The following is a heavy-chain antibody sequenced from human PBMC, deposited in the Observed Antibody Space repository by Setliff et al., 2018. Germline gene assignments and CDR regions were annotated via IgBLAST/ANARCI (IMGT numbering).Heavy chain of an antibody. V-gene: IGHV4-59*11. J-gene: IGHJ3*02. CDR1: GGSISSHY. CDR3: ARDGSGSYQGTDAFDI. D-gene: IGHD1-26*01. Sequence: PSETLSLTCTVSGGSISSHYWSWIRQPPGKGLEWIGSIYYSGSTNYNPSLKSRVTISVDTSKNQFSLKLSSVTAADTAVYYCARDGSGSYQGTDAFDIWGQGTMVTVS. CDR2: IYYSGST.